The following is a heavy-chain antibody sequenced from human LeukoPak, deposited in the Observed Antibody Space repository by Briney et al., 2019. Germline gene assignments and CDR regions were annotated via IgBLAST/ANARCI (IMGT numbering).Heavy chain of an antibody. CDR1: GFTFGDYA. CDR3: AELGITMIGGV. D-gene: IGHD3-10*02. Sequence: GGSLRLSCAASGFTFGDYAMSWFRQAPGKGLEWVSSISSGSSYIYYADSVKGRFTISRDNAKNSLYLQMNSLRAEDTAVYYCAELGITMIGGVWGKGTTVTISS. CDR2: ISSGSSYI. J-gene: IGHJ6*04. V-gene: IGHV3-21*01.